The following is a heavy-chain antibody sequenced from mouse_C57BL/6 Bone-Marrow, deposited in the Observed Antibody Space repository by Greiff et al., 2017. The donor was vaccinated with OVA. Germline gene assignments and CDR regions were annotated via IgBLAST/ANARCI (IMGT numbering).Heavy chain of an antibody. CDR3: ASLYDGYYFDY. D-gene: IGHD2-3*01. CDR2: ISYDGSN. Sequence: EVKVEESGPGLVKPSQSLSLTCSVTGYSITSGYYWNWIRQFPGNKLEWMGYISYDGSNNYNPSLKNRISITRDTSKNQFFLKLNSVTTEDTATYYCASLYDGYYFDYWGQGTTLTVSS. CDR1: GYSITSGYY. V-gene: IGHV3-6*01. J-gene: IGHJ2*01.